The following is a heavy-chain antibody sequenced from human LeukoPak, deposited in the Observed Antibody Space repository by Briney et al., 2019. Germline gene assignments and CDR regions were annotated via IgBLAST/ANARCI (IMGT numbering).Heavy chain of an antibody. Sequence: PGGSLRLSCAASGFTFSSYAMHWVRQAPGKGLEWVAVISYDGSNKYYADSVKGRFTISRDNSKNTLYLQMNSLRAEDTAVYYCARDKTTVTNLSARRYFDYWGQGTLVTVSS. CDR1: GFTFSSYA. CDR3: ARDKTTVTNLSARRYFDY. J-gene: IGHJ4*02. V-gene: IGHV3-30-3*01. CDR2: ISYDGSNK. D-gene: IGHD4-17*01.